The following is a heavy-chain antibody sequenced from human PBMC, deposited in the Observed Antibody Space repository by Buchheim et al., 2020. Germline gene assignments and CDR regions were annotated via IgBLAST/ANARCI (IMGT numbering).Heavy chain of an antibody. Sequence: EVQLVESGGGLVQPGGSLRLSCAASGFTFSSYEMNWVRQAPGKGLEWVSYITSGGSTIYYADSVKGRFTISRGNAKNSLYLQINSLRAEDTAVYYCARGRDSGWPLDYWGQGTL. CDR3: ARGRDSGWPLDY. J-gene: IGHJ4*02. V-gene: IGHV3-48*03. D-gene: IGHD6-19*01. CDR2: ITSGGSTI. CDR1: GFTFSSYE.